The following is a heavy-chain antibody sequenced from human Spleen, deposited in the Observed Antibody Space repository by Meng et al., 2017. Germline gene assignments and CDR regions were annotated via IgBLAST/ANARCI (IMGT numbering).Heavy chain of an antibody. J-gene: IGHJ4*02. CDR1: GGTMSSRDYY. CDR2: IYFGGST. D-gene: IGHD7-27*01. V-gene: IGHV4-39*07. Sequence: LPLQESGPGPVKPSETLSLTCTVSGGTMSSRDYYCGWIRQPPGKGLEWIGTIYFGGSTYYNPSLESRVTISKDMSNNQFSLRLSSVTAADTAVYYCARGQGQGLTGELDYWGQGTLVTVSS. CDR3: ARGQGQGLTGELDY.